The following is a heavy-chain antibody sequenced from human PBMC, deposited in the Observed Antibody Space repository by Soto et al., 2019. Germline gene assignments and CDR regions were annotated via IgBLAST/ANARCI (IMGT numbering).Heavy chain of an antibody. CDR3: ARTYSSSSEIDY. CDR2: IYYSGST. D-gene: IGHD6-6*01. Sequence: SETLSLTCTVSGCSISSSSYYWGWIRQPPGKGLEWIGSIYYSGSTYYNPSLKSRVTISVDTSKNQFSLKLSSVTAADTAVYYCARTYSSSSEIDYWGQGTLVTVSS. V-gene: IGHV4-39*01. CDR1: GCSISSSSYY. J-gene: IGHJ4*02.